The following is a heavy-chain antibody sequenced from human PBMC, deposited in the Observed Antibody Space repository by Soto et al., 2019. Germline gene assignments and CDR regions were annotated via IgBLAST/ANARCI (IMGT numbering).Heavy chain of an antibody. CDR2: IYYSGST. J-gene: IGHJ6*02. Sequence: QVQLQESGPGLVKPSQTLSLTCTVSGGSISSGGYYWSWIRQHPGKGLEWIGYIYYSGSTYYSPSLKSRVTISVDTSKNQFSLKLSSVTAADTAVYYCARDVSYYGSGSYYPYYYGMDVWGQGTTVTVSS. CDR1: GGSISSGGYY. CDR3: ARDVSYYGSGSYYPYYYGMDV. D-gene: IGHD3-10*01. V-gene: IGHV4-31*03.